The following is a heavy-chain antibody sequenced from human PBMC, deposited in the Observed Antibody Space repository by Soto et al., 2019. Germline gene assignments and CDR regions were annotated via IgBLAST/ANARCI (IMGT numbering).Heavy chain of an antibody. J-gene: IGHJ4*02. V-gene: IGHV4-31*03. Sequence: QVQLQESGPGLVKPSQTLSLTCTVSGGSISSGGYYWSWIRQHPGKGLEWIGYIYYSGSTYYNPSLKSRVTISVDTSKNQCSLKLSSVTAADTAVYYCARVVVVAATNLFDYWGQGTLVTVSS. CDR1: GGSISSGGYY. CDR3: ARVVVVAATNLFDY. CDR2: IYYSGST. D-gene: IGHD2-15*01.